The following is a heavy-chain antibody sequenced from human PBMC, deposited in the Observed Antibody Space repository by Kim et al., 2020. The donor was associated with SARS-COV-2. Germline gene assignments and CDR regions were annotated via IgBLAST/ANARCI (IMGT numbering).Heavy chain of an antibody. J-gene: IGHJ6*02. CDR3: ARGNYYESVSLSDYYNGMDV. D-gene: IGHD3-10*01. CDR1: GVSFDSSA. Sequence: GGSLRLSCAASGVSFDSSAMNWVRQAPGKGLEWVAVISFDGRNKAYADSVEGRFTISRDNSKSTLHLQMNSLRVEDTAVNYCARGNYYESVSLSDYYNGMDVWGQGTTVTVSS. V-gene: IGHV3-30-3*01. CDR2: ISFDGRNK.